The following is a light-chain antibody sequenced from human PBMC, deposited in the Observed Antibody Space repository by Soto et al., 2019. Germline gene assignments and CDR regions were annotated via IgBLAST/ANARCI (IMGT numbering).Light chain of an antibody. CDR1: SSNTGAGYD. V-gene: IGLV1-40*01. Sequence: QSVLTQPPSVSGAPGQRVTISCTGSSSNTGAGYDVPWYQHLPGTAPKLLIYGNSNRPSGVPDRFSGSKSGTSASLAITGLQAEDEADYYCQSYDNSLSASVFGGGTKLTVL. J-gene: IGLJ3*02. CDR3: QSYDNSLSASV. CDR2: GNS.